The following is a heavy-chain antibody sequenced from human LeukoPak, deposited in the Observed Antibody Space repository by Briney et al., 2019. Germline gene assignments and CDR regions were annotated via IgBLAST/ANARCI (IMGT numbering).Heavy chain of an antibody. Sequence: GDSLRLSCAASGFTFSSFWMHWVRQAPGKGLVWVSRVHSDGSPTSYADSVKGRFTISRDNAKNTVYLQMNSLRAEDTAVYYCARGSAVGAYFDYWGQGTLVTVSS. CDR2: VHSDGSPT. CDR3: ARGSAVGAYFDY. J-gene: IGHJ4*02. CDR1: GFTFSSFW. V-gene: IGHV3-74*01. D-gene: IGHD3-10*01.